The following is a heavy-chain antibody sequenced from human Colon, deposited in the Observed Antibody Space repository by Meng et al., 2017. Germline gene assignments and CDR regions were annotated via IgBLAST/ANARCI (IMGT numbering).Heavy chain of an antibody. CDR2: MSPSSGNT. V-gene: IGHV1-8*01. CDR3: ARTATR. J-gene: IGHJ4*02. CDR1: GYTFTSYE. Sequence: QGERVRFGAEGKNPGASVKVSCKASGYTFTSYEINWMRQAPGQGFEWMGWMSPSSGNTGYAQRFQGRVTMTRNISITTAYMELSSLRFDDTGVYYCARTATRWGQGTLVTVSS.